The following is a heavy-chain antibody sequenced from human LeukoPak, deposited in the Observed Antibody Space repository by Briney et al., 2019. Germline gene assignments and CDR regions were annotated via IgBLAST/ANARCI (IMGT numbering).Heavy chain of an antibody. CDR3: ARDSAQCTGGYCYLVS. Sequence: GGSLRLSCAASGFTFSNYGMYWVRQAPGKGLVWVSRIKSDGSSTKYADSVKGRFTISRDNAKNTLYLQMNSLRAEDTAVYYCARDSAQCTGGYCYLVSWGQGTLVTVSS. CDR2: IKSDGSST. D-gene: IGHD2-8*02. V-gene: IGHV3-74*01. J-gene: IGHJ4*02. CDR1: GFTFSNYG.